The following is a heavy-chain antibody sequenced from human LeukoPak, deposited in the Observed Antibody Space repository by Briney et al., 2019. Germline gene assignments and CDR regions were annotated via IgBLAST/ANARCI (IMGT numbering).Heavy chain of an antibody. V-gene: IGHV4-39*01. CDR1: GGSISSSSYY. Sequence: SETLSLTCTVSGGSISSSSYYWGWIHQPPGKGLEWIGSIYYSGSTYYNPSLKSRVTISVDTSKNQFSLKLSSVTAADTAVYYCARPAYCGGDCAIGYWGQGTLVTVSS. D-gene: IGHD2-21*02. CDR3: ARPAYCGGDCAIGY. J-gene: IGHJ4*02. CDR2: IYYSGST.